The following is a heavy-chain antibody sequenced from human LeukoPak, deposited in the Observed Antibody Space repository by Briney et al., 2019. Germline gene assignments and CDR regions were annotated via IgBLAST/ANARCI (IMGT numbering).Heavy chain of an antibody. J-gene: IGHJ4*02. V-gene: IGHV4-31*03. Sequence: SQTLSLTCTVSGGSIRSGDFYWSWIRQHPGKGLEWIGYIYYSGTTYYSPSLKSRVTISLDTSKNQFSLKLSSVTAADTAVYYCARRGSGSLNVQSNFDFWGQGTLVSVSS. CDR2: IYYSGTT. CDR3: ARRGSGSLNVQSNFDF. CDR1: GGSIRSGDFY. D-gene: IGHD3-10*01.